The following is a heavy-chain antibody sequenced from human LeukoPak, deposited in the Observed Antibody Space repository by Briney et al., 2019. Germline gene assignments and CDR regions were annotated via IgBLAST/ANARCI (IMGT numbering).Heavy chain of an antibody. CDR1: GSTFSSYW. D-gene: IGHD3-3*01. V-gene: IGHV3-74*01. J-gene: IGHJ4*02. CDR3: AGDFDFWSAI. Sequence: GGSLRLSCAASGSTFSSYWMHWVRQAPGKGLVWVSRISPDGSTTGHADSVKGRFTLSRDNAKNTLYLQMSSLRAEDTALYYCAGDFDFWSAIWGQGTLVTVSS. CDR2: ISPDGSTT.